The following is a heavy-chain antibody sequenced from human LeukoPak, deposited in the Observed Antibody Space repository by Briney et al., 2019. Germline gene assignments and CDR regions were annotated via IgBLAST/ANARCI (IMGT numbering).Heavy chain of an antibody. CDR2: IYHSGST. V-gene: IGHV4-4*02. Sequence: SETLSLTCAVSGGSISSSNWWSWVRQPPGKGLEWIGEIYHSGSTNYNPSLKSRVTISVDKPKNQFSLKLSSVTAADTAVYYCARGPPPDFDYWGQGTLVTVSS. CDR1: GGSISSSNW. J-gene: IGHJ4*02. CDR3: ARGPPPDFDY.